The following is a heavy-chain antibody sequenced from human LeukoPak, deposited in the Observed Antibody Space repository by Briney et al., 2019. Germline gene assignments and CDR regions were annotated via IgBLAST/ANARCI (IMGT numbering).Heavy chain of an antibody. CDR2: ISSSSYI. J-gene: IGHJ4*02. Sequence: PGGSLRLSCAASGFTFSSYSMNWVRQAPGKGLEWVSSISSSSYIYYADSVKGRFTISRDNAKNSLYLQMNSLRAEDTAVYYCARGRNYDILTGYPLYYFDYWGQGTLVTVSS. CDR1: GFTFSSYS. D-gene: IGHD3-9*01. V-gene: IGHV3-21*01. CDR3: ARGRNYDILTGYPLYYFDY.